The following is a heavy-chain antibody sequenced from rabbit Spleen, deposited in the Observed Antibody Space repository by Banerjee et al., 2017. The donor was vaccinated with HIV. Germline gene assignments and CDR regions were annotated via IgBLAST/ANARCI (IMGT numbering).Heavy chain of an antibody. D-gene: IGHD1-1*01. CDR2: IYAGSSGFVGAT. J-gene: IGHJ4*01. Sequence: QEQLKETGGGLVQPGGSLTLSCKASGFDFSSSDYICWVRQAPGKGLEWIACIYAGSSGFVGATYYASWAIGRFTISKTSSTAVALQMTSLTAADTATYFCARWASSDGYFDLWGQGTLVTVS. CDR3: ARWASSDGYFDL. CDR1: GFDFSSSDY. V-gene: IGHV1S45*01.